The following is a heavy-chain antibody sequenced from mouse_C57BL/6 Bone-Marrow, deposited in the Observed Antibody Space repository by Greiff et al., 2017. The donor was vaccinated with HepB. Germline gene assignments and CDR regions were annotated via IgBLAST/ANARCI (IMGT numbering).Heavy chain of an antibody. CDR1: GYTFTSYW. CDR3: ARIDLPAWFAY. Sequence: QVQLQQPGAELVKPGASVKLSCKASGYTFTSYWMQWVKQRPGQGLEWIGEIDPSDSYTNYNQKFKGKATLTVDTSSSTAYMQLSSLTSEDSAVYYCARIDLPAWFAYWGQGTLVTVSA. CDR2: IDPSDSYT. V-gene: IGHV1-50*01. J-gene: IGHJ3*01.